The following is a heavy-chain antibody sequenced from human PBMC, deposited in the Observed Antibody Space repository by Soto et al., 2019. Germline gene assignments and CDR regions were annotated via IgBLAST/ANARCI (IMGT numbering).Heavy chain of an antibody. CDR3: ARGLWRYVDL. V-gene: IGHV4-4*07. CDR1: GDSIRGYS. J-gene: IGHJ2*01. CDR2: FFVTGRI. D-gene: IGHD3-16*01. Sequence: QVELQESGPGLVKPSATLSLTCTVSGDSIRGYSWSWIRQPAGHGLESLGRFFVTGRINYNPSLKRRVAMSLETCMNQCSLRLTSGTAADTAVYLCARGLWRYVDLWGRGTLVSDSS.